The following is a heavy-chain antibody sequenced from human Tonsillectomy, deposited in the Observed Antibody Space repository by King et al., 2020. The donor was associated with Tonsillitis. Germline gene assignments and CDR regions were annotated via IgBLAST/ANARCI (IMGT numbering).Heavy chain of an antibody. D-gene: IGHD2-21*01. CDR1: GDTFTSYT. CDR3: ARSLGSDYRFDY. V-gene: IGHV1-69*09. Sequence: QLVQSGAEVKKPGSSVKVSCKASGDTFTSYTFSWVRQAPGQGLECMGRIIPLLGIANYARSFQGRVTLTAYKSTSTSYMELSSLRSEDTALYYCARSLGSDYRFDYWGQGTPVTVSS. CDR2: IIPLLGIA. J-gene: IGHJ4*02.